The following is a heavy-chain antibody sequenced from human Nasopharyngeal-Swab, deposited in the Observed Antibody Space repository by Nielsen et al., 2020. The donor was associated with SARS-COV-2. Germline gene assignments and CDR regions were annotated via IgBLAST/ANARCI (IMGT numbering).Heavy chain of an antibody. CDR3: ATEGYGSGSYRYDY. CDR1: GYTLTELS. J-gene: IGHJ4*02. CDR2: FDPEDGEA. Sequence: ASVKVSCKVSGYTLTELSMHWVRQAPGEGLEWMGGFDPEDGEAIYAQKFQGRVTMTEDTSTDTAYMELSSLRSEDTAVYYCATEGYGSGSYRYDYWGQGTLVTVSS. D-gene: IGHD3-10*01. V-gene: IGHV1-24*01.